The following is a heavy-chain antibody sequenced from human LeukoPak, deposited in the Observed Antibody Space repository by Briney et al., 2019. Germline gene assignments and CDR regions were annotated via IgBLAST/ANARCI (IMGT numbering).Heavy chain of an antibody. Sequence: SQTLSLTCVISGDSVSSNSATWNWIRPSPSRGLEWLGGTYYRSKWYNDYAVSVKSRITINPDTSRNQFSLQLNSVTPEDTAVYYCARDFYGSFDYWGQGALVTVSS. CDR1: GDSVSSNSAT. D-gene: IGHD4-17*01. CDR3: ARDFYGSFDY. J-gene: IGHJ4*02. V-gene: IGHV6-1*01. CDR2: TYYRSKWYN.